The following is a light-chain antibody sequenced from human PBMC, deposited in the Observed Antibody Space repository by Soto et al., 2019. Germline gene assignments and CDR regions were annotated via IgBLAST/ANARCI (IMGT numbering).Light chain of an antibody. CDR2: KAS. J-gene: IGKJ2*01. CDR1: QTISSS. Sequence: DIQMTQFPPTLSASIGDRVTITCRASQTISSSLAWYQQKPGKAPKLLIYKASTLETGVPPRFSGSGSGTEFTLAISGLQPDDVATYYCQQYDRYSPYTFGQGTRLVLK. V-gene: IGKV1-5*03. CDR3: QQYDRYSPYT.